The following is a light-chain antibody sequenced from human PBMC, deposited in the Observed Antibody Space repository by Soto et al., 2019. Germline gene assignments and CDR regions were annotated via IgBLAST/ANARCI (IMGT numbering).Light chain of an antibody. V-gene: IGLV2-14*01. Sequence: QSALTQPASVSGSPGQSITISCTGTSTDVGGYNSVSWYQQHPGKAPKLMIYGVTSRPSGVSNRFSGSKSDNTASLTISGLQAEDEADYYCSSYTRSNTLVFGNETKLTVL. CDR2: GVT. J-gene: IGLJ1*01. CDR1: STDVGGYNS. CDR3: SSYTRSNTLV.